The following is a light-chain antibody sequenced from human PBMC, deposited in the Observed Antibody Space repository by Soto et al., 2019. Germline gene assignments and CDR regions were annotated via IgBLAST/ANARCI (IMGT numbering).Light chain of an antibody. CDR3: SAWDASRNGDV. CDR1: SSNIGSKT. CDR2: SNY. J-gene: IGLJ1*01. V-gene: IGLV1-44*01. Sequence: QSVLTQPPSASGTPGQRVTISCSGSSSNIGSKTVNWYQQLPGTAPKLLIYSNYQRPSGVPDRFSGSKSGTSASLAISGLQSEDEADYYCSAWDASRNGDVFGTGTKLTVL.